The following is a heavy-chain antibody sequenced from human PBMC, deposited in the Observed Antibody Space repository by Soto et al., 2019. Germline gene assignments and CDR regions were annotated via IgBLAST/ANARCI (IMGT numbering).Heavy chain of an antibody. D-gene: IGHD6-13*01. CDR3: ARQGGSSWSHNWFDP. V-gene: IGHV5-51*01. Sequence: PGESLKISCKASGYNFINYWIGWVRQMPGKGLEWMGIIYPGDSETKYSPSFQGQATISVDKSIGTAYLQWSSLKASDTAMYYCARQGGSSWSHNWFDPWGQGTLVTVS. CDR2: IYPGDSET. CDR1: GYNFINYW. J-gene: IGHJ5*02.